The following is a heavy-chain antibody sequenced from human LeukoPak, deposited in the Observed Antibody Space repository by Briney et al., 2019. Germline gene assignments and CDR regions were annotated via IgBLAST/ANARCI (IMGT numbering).Heavy chain of an antibody. Sequence: PGGSLRLSCAASGFTFSGYWMSWVRQAPGKGLEWVANIKQDGSEKYYVDSVKGRFTISRDNAKNSLFLQMNSLRAEDTAFYYCARLALSYYESSGFACWGPGTLVTVSS. D-gene: IGHD3-22*01. CDR1: GFTFSGYW. CDR2: IKQDGSEK. V-gene: IGHV3-7*04. J-gene: IGHJ4*02. CDR3: ARLALSYYESSGFAC.